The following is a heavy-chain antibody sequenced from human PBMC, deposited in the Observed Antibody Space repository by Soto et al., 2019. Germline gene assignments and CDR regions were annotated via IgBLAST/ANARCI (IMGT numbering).Heavy chain of an antibody. J-gene: IGHJ4*02. D-gene: IGHD1-7*01. CDR2: ISYDGSNK. V-gene: IGHV3-30*18. CDR1: GFTFSSYG. CDR3: AKLIGNFAAGIDY. Sequence: QVQLVESGGGVVQPGRSLRLSCAASGFTFSSYGMHWVRQAPGKGLQWVAVISYDGSNKYYADSVKGRFTISRDNSKNTLDLQMNSLRAEDTAVYYCAKLIGNFAAGIDYWGQGTLVTVSS.